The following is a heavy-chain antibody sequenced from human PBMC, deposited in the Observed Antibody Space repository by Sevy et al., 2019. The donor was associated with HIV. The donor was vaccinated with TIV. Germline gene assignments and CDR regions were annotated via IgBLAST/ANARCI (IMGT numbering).Heavy chain of an antibody. CDR1: GFTFGDYA. Sequence: GGSLRLSCTASGFTFGDYAMSWFRQAPGKGLEWVGFIRSKAYGGTTEYAASVKGRFTISRDDSKSIAYLQMNSLKTDDTAVYYCTSTRRRITMVRGVIDLDYWGQGTLVTVSS. CDR3: TSTRRRITMVRGVIDLDY. D-gene: IGHD3-10*01. CDR2: IRSKAYGGTT. J-gene: IGHJ4*02. V-gene: IGHV3-49*03.